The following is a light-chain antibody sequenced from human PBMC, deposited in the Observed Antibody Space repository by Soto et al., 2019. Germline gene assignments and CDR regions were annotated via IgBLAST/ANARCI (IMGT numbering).Light chain of an antibody. CDR3: QQYKNLPRT. Sequence: IVMTQSPATLSVSPGQRATLSCRASQSITSNLAWYQQKPGQAPRLLIYGASSRATGTPDRFSGSGSGTEFTLTISSLESEDFAVYYCQQYKNLPRTFGQGTKVEIK. J-gene: IGKJ1*01. CDR2: GAS. CDR1: QSITSN. V-gene: IGKV3D-15*01.